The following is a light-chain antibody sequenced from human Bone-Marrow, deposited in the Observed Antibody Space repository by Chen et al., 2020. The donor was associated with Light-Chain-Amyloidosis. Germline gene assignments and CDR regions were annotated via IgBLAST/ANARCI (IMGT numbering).Light chain of an antibody. J-gene: IGKJ4*01. Sequence: DIVMTQSPDSLAVSLGERATINCKSSQTVLYNSNNKNYLAWYQQKPGQSPKLLIYWASTREFGVPDRFSGGGSGTDFTLTISNLQAEDVAVYYCQQYFGTPLTFGGGTKVEIK. V-gene: IGKV4-1*01. CDR3: QQYFGTPLT. CDR2: WAS. CDR1: QTVLYNSNNKNY.